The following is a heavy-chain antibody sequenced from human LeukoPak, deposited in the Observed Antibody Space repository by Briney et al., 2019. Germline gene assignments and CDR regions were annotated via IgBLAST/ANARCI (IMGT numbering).Heavy chain of an antibody. D-gene: IGHD2-15*01. V-gene: IGHV1-8*01. CDR3: ARGSSGTATFDY. CDR1: GYTFTSYD. CDR2: MNPNSGNT. J-gene: IGHJ4*02. Sequence: ASVKVSCKASGYTFTSYDINWVRQATGQGLEWMGWMNPNSGNTGYAQKFQGRVTMTRNTSISTAYMELSSLRSEDTAVYYCARGSSGTATFDYWGQGTLVTVSP.